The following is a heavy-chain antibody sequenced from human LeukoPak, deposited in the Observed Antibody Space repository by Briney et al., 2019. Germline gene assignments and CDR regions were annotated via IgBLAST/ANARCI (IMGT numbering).Heavy chain of an antibody. CDR3: ARDAVDIAVAGTFDY. J-gene: IGHJ4*02. CDR1: GYTFTGYY. CDR2: INPNSGGT. D-gene: IGHD6-19*01. V-gene: IGHV1-2*02. Sequence: ASVKVSCKASGYTFTGYYMHWVRQAPGQGLEWMGWINPNSGGTNYAQKFQGRVTMTRDTSISTAYMELSRLRSDDTAVNYCARDAVDIAVAGTFDYWGQGTLVTVSS.